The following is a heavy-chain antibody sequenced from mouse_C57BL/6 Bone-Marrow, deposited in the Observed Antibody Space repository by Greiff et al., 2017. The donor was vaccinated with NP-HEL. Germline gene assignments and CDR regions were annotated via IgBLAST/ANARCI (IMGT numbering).Heavy chain of an antibody. CDR1: GYTFTSYG. CDR2: IYPRSGNT. Sequence: VQLVESGAELARPGASVKLSCKASGYTFTSYGISWVKQRTGQGLEWIGEIYPRSGNTYYNEKFKGKATLTADKYSSTAYMELRSLTSEDSAVYFCASDYYGSCSWFAYWGQGTLVTVSA. D-gene: IGHD1-1*01. V-gene: IGHV1-81*01. J-gene: IGHJ3*01. CDR3: ASDYYGSCSWFAY.